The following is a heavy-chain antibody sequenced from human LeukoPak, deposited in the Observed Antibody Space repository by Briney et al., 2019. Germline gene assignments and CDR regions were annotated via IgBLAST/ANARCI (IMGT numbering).Heavy chain of an antibody. CDR3: ARAMIKGEYYFDY. D-gene: IGHD3-16*01. J-gene: IGHJ4*02. CDR2: INHSGST. Sequence: SETLSLTCAVYGGSFSGYYWSWIRQPPGKGLEWIGEINHSGSTNYNPSLKSRVIISVDTSKNQFSLKLSSVTAADTAVYYCARAMIKGEYYFDYWGQGTLVTVSS. CDR1: GGSFSGYY. V-gene: IGHV4-34*01.